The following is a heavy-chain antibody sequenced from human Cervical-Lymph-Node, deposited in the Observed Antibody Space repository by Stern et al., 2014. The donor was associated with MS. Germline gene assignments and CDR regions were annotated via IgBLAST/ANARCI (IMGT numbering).Heavy chain of an antibody. V-gene: IGHV4-59*08. D-gene: IGHD6-6*01. J-gene: IGHJ4*02. CDR2: ISNYGSA. CDR3: ARHQDYSRSWGFDY. CDR1: GASMRSYY. Sequence: QLQLQESGPGLVKPSETLSLTCTVSGASMRSYYWSWIRQPPGQGLEWIGYISNYGSAKYNPSLKRRVTISVDPSKTQSSLRLNSVTAADTALYFCARHQDYSRSWGFDYWGQGTLVTVSS.